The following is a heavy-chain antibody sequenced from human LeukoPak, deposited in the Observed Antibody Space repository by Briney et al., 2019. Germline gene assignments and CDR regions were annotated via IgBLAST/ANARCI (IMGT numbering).Heavy chain of an antibody. Sequence: SETLSLTCTVSGGSISSSSYYWGWIRQPPGKGLEWIGSIYYSGSTYYNPSLKSRVTISVDTSKNQFSLKLSSVTAADTAVYYCARMIRDCYTYPEYWGQGTLVTVSS. CDR3: ARMIRDCYTYPEY. CDR1: GGSISSSSYY. CDR2: IYYSGST. V-gene: IGHV4-39*07. J-gene: IGHJ4*02. D-gene: IGHD5-24*01.